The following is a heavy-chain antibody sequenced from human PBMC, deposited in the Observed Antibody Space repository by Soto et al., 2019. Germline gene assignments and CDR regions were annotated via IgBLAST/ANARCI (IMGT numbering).Heavy chain of an antibody. V-gene: IGHV3-23*01. Sequence: EVLLLESGGGLVQPGGSLRLSCAASGFTFNSYAMSWVRQAPGKGLEWVSAISGGGGSTYSADSVKGRFTISRDNSKNTLSLQMNNLRAEDTAVHYCAKEDDFWSGYSYFDYWGQGTLVTVS. J-gene: IGHJ4*02. D-gene: IGHD3-3*01. CDR1: GFTFNSYA. CDR3: AKEDDFWSGYSYFDY. CDR2: ISGGGGST.